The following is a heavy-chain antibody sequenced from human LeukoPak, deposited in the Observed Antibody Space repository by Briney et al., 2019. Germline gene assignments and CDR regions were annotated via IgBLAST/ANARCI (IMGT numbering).Heavy chain of an antibody. Sequence: GESLQISCKASGYTFGGYWIGWVRQMPGKGLECMGIIYPADSDTRYSPSFQGQVTISADKSISTAYLQWSSLQASDTAMYYSARLGTTVTLGGDYWGQGTLVTVSS. CDR2: IYPADSDT. CDR3: ARLGTTVTLGGDY. CDR1: GYTFGGYW. J-gene: IGHJ4*02. D-gene: IGHD4-17*01. V-gene: IGHV5-51*01.